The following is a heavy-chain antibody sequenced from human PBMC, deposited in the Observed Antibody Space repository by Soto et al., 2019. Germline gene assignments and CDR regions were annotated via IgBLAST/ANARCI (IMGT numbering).Heavy chain of an antibody. CDR1: VGSISSGGYY. J-gene: IGHJ4*02. D-gene: IGHD2-2*01. CDR2: IYYSGYT. CDR3: ARAKGYCSGTNCYPDY. V-gene: IGHV4-31*03. Sequence: PSETLSLTCTVSVGSISSGGYYWSWIRQHPGKGLEWIGYIYYSGYTYYNPSLKSRVTISSDTSKNQFYLKLSSVTAADTAMYYCARAKGYCSGTNCYPDYWGQGTLVTVSS.